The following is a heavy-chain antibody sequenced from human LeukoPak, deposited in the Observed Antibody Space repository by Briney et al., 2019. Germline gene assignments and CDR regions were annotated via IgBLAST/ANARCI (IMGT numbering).Heavy chain of an antibody. CDR2: ISAYNGNT. CDR3: ARTNRHYYDSSGYYDY. D-gene: IGHD3-22*01. Sequence: GASVKVSCKASGYTFTSYGISWVRQAPGQGLEWIGWISAYNGNTNYAQKLQGRVTMTTDTSTSTAYMELRSLRSDDTAVYYCARTNRHYYDSSGYYDYWGQGTLVTVSS. J-gene: IGHJ4*02. V-gene: IGHV1-18*01. CDR1: GYTFTSYG.